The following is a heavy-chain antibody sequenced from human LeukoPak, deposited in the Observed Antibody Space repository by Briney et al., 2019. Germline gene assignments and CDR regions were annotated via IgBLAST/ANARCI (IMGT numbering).Heavy chain of an antibody. CDR3: ARRYFDY. CDR1: GFAFSNYW. Sequence: PGGSLRLSCVASGFAFSNYWMQWVRQAPGKGLEWVANIKQGGGEKYYVDSVKGRFTISRDNAKDSLYLQMNSLRAEDTAVSYCARRYFDYWGQGTLVTVSS. V-gene: IGHV3-7*03. CDR2: IKQGGGEK. J-gene: IGHJ4*02.